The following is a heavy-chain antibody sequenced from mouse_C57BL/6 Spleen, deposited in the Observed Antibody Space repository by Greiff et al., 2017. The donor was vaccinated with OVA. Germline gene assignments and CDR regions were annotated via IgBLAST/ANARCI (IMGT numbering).Heavy chain of an antibody. J-gene: IGHJ3*01. V-gene: IGHV14-1*01. Sequence: VQLQQSGAELVRPGASVKLSCTASGFNIKNYYMHWVKQRPEQGLEWIGRIDPEDGATEYAPKLQGKATMTADTSSNTAYLQLSSLTSEDTAVYYCTTDYGSSYVAYWGQGTLVTVSA. D-gene: IGHD1-1*01. CDR1: GFNIKNYY. CDR3: TTDYGSSYVAY. CDR2: IDPEDGAT.